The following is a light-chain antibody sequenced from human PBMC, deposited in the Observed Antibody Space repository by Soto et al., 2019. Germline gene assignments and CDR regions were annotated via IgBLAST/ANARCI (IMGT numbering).Light chain of an antibody. J-gene: IGLJ2*01. CDR2: SNN. CDR1: SSNIGGTNY. V-gene: IGLV1-47*02. Sequence: QSVLTQPPSASGTPGQRVFISCSGSSSNIGGTNYAYWYQQLPGAAPKLLMHSNNLRPSGVPERISGSKSGTSASLAISGLRSEDEAVYYCASWYDRLGAVIFGGGTMLTVL. CDR3: ASWYDRLGAVI.